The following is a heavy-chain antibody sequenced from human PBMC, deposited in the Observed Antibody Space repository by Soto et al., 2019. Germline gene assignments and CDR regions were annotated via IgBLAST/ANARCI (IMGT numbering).Heavy chain of an antibody. J-gene: IGHJ4*02. CDR1: GGSISSGGYY. V-gene: IGHV4-31*03. CDR3: ARVQARGSYGPSAVDY. D-gene: IGHD3-16*01. CDR2: IYYSGST. Sequence: SETLSLTCTVSGGSISSGGYYWSWIRQHPGKGLEWIGYIYYSGSTYYNPSLKSRVTISVDTSKNQFSLKLSSVTAADTAVYYCARVQARGSYGPSAVDYWGQGTLVTVSS.